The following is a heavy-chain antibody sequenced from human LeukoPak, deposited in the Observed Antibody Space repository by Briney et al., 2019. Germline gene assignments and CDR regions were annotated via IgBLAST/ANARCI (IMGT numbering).Heavy chain of an antibody. CDR1: GFTFSSYG. CDR2: ILSDGSKE. CDR3: ARAYDGGYSSGLYYFDY. V-gene: IGHV3-30*19. Sequence: GGSLRLSCAASGFTFSSYGMHWVRQAPGKGLEWVAVILSDGSKEFYTDSVKGRFTISRDNSKNTLYLQMNSLRAEDTAVYYCARAYDGGYSSGLYYFDYWGQGTLVTVSS. D-gene: IGHD6-19*01. J-gene: IGHJ4*02.